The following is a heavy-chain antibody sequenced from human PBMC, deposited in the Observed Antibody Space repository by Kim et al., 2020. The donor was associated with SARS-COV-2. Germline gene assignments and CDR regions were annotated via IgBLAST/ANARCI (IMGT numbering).Heavy chain of an antibody. J-gene: IGHJ6*04. Sequence: SSSTIYYADSVKGRFTISRDNAKNSLYLQMNSLRDEDTAVYYCAREEMDVWGKGTTVTVSS. V-gene: IGHV3-48*02. CDR2: SSSTI. CDR3: AREEMDV.